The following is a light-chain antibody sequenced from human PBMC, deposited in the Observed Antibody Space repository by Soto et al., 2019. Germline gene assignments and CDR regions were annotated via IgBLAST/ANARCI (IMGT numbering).Light chain of an antibody. CDR3: QQRNRYPLT. Sequence: IQLTQSPSSLSASVGDRVTITCRASQGISSYLAWYQQNPGKAPKLLIYAASPLQSGVPSRLSGSGYGTAFTLPISCPEPEDFATYYCQQRNRYPLTFGWGTKVEIK. V-gene: IGKV1-9*01. CDR2: AAS. J-gene: IGKJ4*01. CDR1: QGISSY.